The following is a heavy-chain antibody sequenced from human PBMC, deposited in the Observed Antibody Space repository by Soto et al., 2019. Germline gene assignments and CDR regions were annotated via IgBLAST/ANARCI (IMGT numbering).Heavy chain of an antibody. CDR3: ARDHLMTNDFWSGSRYNWFDP. Sequence: TLSLTCTVSGGSISSGDYYWSWIRQPPGKGLEWIGYIYYSGSTYYNPSLKSRVTISVDTSKNQFSLKLSSVTAADTAVYYCARDHLMTNDFWSGSRYNWFDPRGQGTLVTVSS. D-gene: IGHD3-3*01. CDR1: GGSISSGDYY. J-gene: IGHJ5*02. CDR2: IYYSGST. V-gene: IGHV4-30-4*01.